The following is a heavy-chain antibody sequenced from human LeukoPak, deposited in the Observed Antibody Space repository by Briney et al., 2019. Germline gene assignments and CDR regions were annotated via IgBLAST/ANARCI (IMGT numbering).Heavy chain of an antibody. CDR3: ASLRRIRGPAGGCFDY. CDR1: GGSISSYY. V-gene: IGHV4-59*01. CDR2: ICYSGST. D-gene: IGHD2-15*01. Sequence: AETLSLSCTVSGGSISSYYWSWIRQPPGKGLEWIGYICYSGSTNYNPSLTSRVTISVDTSKNQFSLKRSSVTAADTAVYYCASLRRIRGPAGGCFDYWGQGTLVTVSS. J-gene: IGHJ4*02.